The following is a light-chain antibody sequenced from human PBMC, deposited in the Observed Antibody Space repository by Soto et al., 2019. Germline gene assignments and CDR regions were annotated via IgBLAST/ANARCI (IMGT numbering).Light chain of an antibody. J-gene: IGKJ3*01. CDR2: AAS. CDR1: QGISNS. CDR3: QHDNSYSSST. Sequence: DIQMTQSPSSLSAYVGDRVTITCRASQGISNSLAWFQKKPGKAPKSLIYAASSLQIGVPSKFRCSGSGTDFTLTISSLQPEDIAAYYCQHDNSYSSSTFGPGTKVDSK. V-gene: IGKV1-16*02.